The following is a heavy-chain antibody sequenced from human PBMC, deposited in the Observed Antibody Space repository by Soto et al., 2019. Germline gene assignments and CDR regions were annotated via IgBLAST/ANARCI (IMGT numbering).Heavy chain of an antibody. J-gene: IGHJ3*02. V-gene: IGHV3-74*01. CDR1: AFTFKNHW. CDR2: INGDGSFT. Sequence: GGSLRLSCAASAFTFKNHWMHWVRQVPGKGPVWVSRINGDGSFTSYADAVKGRFTISRDNAKNTLSLQMNSLRAEDTAVFYCATYYDSSGSRAAGFDMWGPGTMVTVSS. D-gene: IGHD3-22*01. CDR3: ATYYDSSGSRAAGFDM.